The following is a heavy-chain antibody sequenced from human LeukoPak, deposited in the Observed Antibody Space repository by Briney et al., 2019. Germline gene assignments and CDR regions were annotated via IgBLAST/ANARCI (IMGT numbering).Heavy chain of an antibody. Sequence: GGSLRLSCAASGFSFTNTWMNWVRQAPGKGLEWVGRIKGRSDGGTTHYAAPVKGRFTISRDDSKNMLFLQMNTLKTEDTAMYYCSYNMDVWGPGTTVTVSS. CDR2: IKGRSDGGTT. V-gene: IGHV3-15*06. CDR3: SYNMDV. D-gene: IGHD1-1*01. J-gene: IGHJ6*02. CDR1: GFSFTNTW.